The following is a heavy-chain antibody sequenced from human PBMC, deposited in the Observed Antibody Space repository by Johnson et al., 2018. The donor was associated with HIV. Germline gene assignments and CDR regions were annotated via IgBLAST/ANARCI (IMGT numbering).Heavy chain of an antibody. CDR2: IGTAGDT. CDR1: GFTFSSYD. D-gene: IGHD3-10*02. J-gene: IGHJ1*01. Sequence: MLLVESGGVVVQPGGSLRLSCAASGFTFSSYDMHWVRQATGKGLEWVSAIGTAGDTYYPGSVKGRFTISRDISKNMLYLQMHSLRGDDTGHNVRGLLGLCWAMWG. V-gene: IGHV3-13*01. CDR3: GLLGLCWAM.